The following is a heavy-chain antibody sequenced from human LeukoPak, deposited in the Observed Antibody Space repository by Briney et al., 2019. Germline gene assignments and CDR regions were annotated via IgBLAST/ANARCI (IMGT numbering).Heavy chain of an antibody. CDR2: ISGSGGST. J-gene: IGHJ4*02. CDR1: GFTFSSYA. V-gene: IGHV3-23*01. CDR3: AKSYYYYDSSGSILDY. Sequence: PGGSLRLSCAASGFTFSSYAMSWVRQAPGKGLEWVSAISGSGGSTYYADSVKGRFTISRDNSKSTLYLQMNSLRAEDTAVYYCAKSYYYYDSSGSILDYWGQGTLVTVSS. D-gene: IGHD3-22*01.